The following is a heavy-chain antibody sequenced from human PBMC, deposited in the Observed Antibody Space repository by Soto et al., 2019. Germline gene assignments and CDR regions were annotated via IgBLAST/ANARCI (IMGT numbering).Heavy chain of an antibody. CDR1: GFTFSSYA. D-gene: IGHD6-13*01. V-gene: IGHV3-23*01. CDR2: ISGSGGST. J-gene: IGHJ6*02. CDR3: AKDRGSSSWYSYYYYYGMDV. Sequence: GGSLRLSCAASGFTFSSYAMSWVRQAPGKGLEWVSAISGSGGSTYYADSVKGRFTISRDNSKNTLYLQMNSLRAEDTAVYYCAKDRGSSSWYSYYYYYGMDVWGQGTTVTVSS.